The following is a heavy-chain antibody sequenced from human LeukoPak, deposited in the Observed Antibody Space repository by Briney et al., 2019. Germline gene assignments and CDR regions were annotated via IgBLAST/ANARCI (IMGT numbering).Heavy chain of an antibody. Sequence: GGSLRLSCAASGFTFSSYSMKWVRQAPGKGLEWVSSISSSSSYIYYADSVKGRFTISRDNAKNSLYLQMNSLRAEDTAVYYCARVGPADWAFDIWGQGTMVTVSS. CDR3: ARVGPADWAFDI. J-gene: IGHJ3*02. D-gene: IGHD2-2*01. CDR1: GFTFSSYS. CDR2: ISSSSSYI. V-gene: IGHV3-21*01.